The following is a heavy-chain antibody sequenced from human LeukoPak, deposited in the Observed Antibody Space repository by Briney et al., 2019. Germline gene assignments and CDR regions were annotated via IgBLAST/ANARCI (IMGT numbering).Heavy chain of an antibody. CDR1: SGSFSAYY. J-gene: IGHJ4*02. D-gene: IGHD6-19*01. CDR3: ARVVAGYFDY. V-gene: IGHV4-34*01. Sequence: SETLSLTCAVYSGSFSAYYWSWIRQPPGKGLEWIGEINHSGSTNYNPSLKSRVTILVGTSKNQFSLKLSSVTAADTAVYYCARVVAGYFDYWGQGTLVTVSS. CDR2: INHSGST.